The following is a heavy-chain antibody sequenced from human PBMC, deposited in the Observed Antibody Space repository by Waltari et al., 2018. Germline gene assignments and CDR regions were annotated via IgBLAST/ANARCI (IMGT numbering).Heavy chain of an antibody. V-gene: IGHV1-18*01. CDR2: ISPYNYEP. Sequence: AQLEQSGAELKMPGASVKVSCKSSGYTFSTYGLTWVRQSPGQGLEWMGWISPYNYEPQYTQKLPSRFTMTTDTLLNTAYMELRSLTSDDTAVYYCVRDRDPANPTPTNNCVDPWGQGTLVTVSA. CDR3: VRDRDPANPTPTNNCVDP. J-gene: IGHJ5*02. CDR1: GYTFSTYG. D-gene: IGHD2-15*01.